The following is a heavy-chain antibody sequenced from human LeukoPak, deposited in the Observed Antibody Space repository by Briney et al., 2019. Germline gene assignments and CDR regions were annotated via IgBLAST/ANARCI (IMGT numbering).Heavy chain of an antibody. D-gene: IGHD5-18*01. J-gene: IGHJ3*02. Sequence: PGGSLRLSFAASGFTFSSYAMSWVRQAPGRGLEWVSAISGSGGSTYYADSVKGRFTISRGNSKNTLYLQMNSLRAEDTAVYYCARDYHVDTAMVTSFDIWGQGTMVTVSS. CDR1: GFTFSSYA. CDR2: ISGSGGST. V-gene: IGHV3-23*01. CDR3: ARDYHVDTAMVTSFDI.